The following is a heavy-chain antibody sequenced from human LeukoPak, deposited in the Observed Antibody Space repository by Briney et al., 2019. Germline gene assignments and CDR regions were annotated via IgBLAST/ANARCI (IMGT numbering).Heavy chain of an antibody. CDR3: TRHHSNYPSWFDP. CDR1: GFSVSSNY. J-gene: IGHJ5*02. Sequence: IQPGGSLRLSCAASGFSVSSNYMSWVRQAPGKGLEYVSVLYHDGGTYSADSVKGRFTISRDNSKNTLYLQMNSLRVEDTAMYYCTRHHSNYPSWFDPWGQGTLVTVSS. V-gene: IGHV3-53*01. CDR2: LYHDGGT. D-gene: IGHD4-11*01.